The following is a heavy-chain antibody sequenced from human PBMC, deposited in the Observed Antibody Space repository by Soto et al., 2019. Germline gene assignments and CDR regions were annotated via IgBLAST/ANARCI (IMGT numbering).Heavy chain of an antibody. Sequence: GGSLRLSCAASGFTFSSYAMSWVRQAPGKGLEWVSAISGSGGSTYYADSVKGRFTISRDNSKNTLYLQMNSLRAEDTAVYYCACPGDDYGDYYAYWGQGTLVTVSS. CDR2: ISGSGGST. V-gene: IGHV3-23*01. J-gene: IGHJ4*02. CDR1: GFTFSSYA. CDR3: ACPGDDYGDYYAY. D-gene: IGHD4-17*01.